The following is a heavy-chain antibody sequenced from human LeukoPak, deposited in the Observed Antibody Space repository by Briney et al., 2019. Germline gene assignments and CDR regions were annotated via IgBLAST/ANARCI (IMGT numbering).Heavy chain of an antibody. CDR3: ARDGRIAAPGTDLDY. CDR2: IKSDGSST. J-gene: IGHJ4*02. CDR1: GFSFSSYW. V-gene: IGHV3-74*01. D-gene: IGHD6-13*01. Sequence: PGGPLRLSCAASGFSFSSYWMHWVRQAPGKGLVWVSRIKSDGSSTNYADSVKGRFTISRDNAKNTLYLQMNSLRAEDTAVYYCARDGRIAAPGTDLDYWGQGTLVTVSS.